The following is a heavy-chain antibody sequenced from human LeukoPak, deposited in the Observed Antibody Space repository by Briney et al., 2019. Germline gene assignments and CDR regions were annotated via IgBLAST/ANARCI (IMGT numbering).Heavy chain of an antibody. CDR3: ARSRGRGYSYGRHDY. V-gene: IGHV4-61*01. CDR1: GGSVSSGIYY. J-gene: IGHJ4*02. D-gene: IGHD5-18*01. Sequence: SETLSLTCTVSGGSVSSGIYYWSWIRQPPGKGLEWIGYIYYSGSTNYNPSLKSQVTISVDTAKNQFSLKLSSVTAADTAVYHCARSRGRGYSYGRHDYWGQGTLVTVSS. CDR2: IYYSGST.